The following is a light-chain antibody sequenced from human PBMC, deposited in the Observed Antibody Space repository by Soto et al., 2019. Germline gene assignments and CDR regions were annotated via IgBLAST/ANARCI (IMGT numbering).Light chain of an antibody. J-gene: IGLJ2*01. V-gene: IGLV1-44*01. CDR3: AARDDSLNAVI. CDR2: RNN. CDR1: SSNIGSHS. Sequence: QSALTQPPSASGTPGQRVTISCSGSSSNIGSHSVDWYQQLPGTAPKLLMFRNNQRPSGVPDRFSGSKSGTSASLAISGLRSEDEADYYCAARDDSLNAVIFGGGTKVTVL.